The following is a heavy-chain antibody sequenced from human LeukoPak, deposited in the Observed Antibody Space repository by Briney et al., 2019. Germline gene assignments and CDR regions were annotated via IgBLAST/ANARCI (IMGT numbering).Heavy chain of an antibody. J-gene: IGHJ4*02. CDR1: GYSFMYYG. CDR2: INPSGGST. CDR3: ARGGHIVVVTAIPFAY. V-gene: IGHV1-46*01. D-gene: IGHD2-21*02. Sequence: ASVKVSCKASGYSFMYYGISWVRQAPGQGLEWMGIINPSGGSTSYAQKFQGRVTMTRDTSTSTVYMELSSLRSEDTAVYYCARGGHIVVVTAIPFAYWGQGTLVTVSS.